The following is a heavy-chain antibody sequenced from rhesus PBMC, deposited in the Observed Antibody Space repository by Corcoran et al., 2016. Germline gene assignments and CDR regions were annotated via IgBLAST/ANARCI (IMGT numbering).Heavy chain of an antibody. CDR1: GDSFTRYW. CDR3: ARSPGSWMLDL. V-gene: IGHV4-80*01. J-gene: IGHJ4*01. Sequence: QVQLQELGPGLVKPSETLSLTCAVSGDSFTRYWWSWIRQSPEEGLEWIGEINGDSGSTNYNPALKSRVTRSKDASKNQFSLKMSCRPDADTAVYYWARSPGSWMLDLWGQGVLVTVSS. D-gene: IGHD1-1-1*01. CDR2: INGDSGST.